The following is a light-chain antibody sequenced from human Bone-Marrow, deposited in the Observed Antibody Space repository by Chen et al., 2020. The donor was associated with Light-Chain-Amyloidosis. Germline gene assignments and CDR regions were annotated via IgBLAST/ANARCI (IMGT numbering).Light chain of an antibody. CDR2: EVT. Sequence: HSPLTQPASLSGSPGQSITISFTGTSSDVGGDNHVSWYQQHPDKAPKLMIYEVTNRPSWVPDRFSGSKSDNTASLTISGLQTEDEADYFCSSYTITNTLVFGSGTRVTVL. V-gene: IGLV2-14*01. CDR1: SSDVGGDNH. CDR3: SSYTITNTLV. J-gene: IGLJ1*01.